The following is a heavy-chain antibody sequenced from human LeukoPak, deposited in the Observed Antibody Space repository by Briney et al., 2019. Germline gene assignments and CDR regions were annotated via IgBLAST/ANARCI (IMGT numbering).Heavy chain of an antibody. J-gene: IGHJ4*02. CDR1: GFNFSSQW. CDR2: IDSDGSAK. CDR3: ADLGTSD. Sequence: GGPLRLSCAVSGFNFSSQWMTGVRQAPGRGVEWVATIDSDGSAKYLVDSVKGRFTISRDNAKNLVYLQMSILRAEDTAVYYCADLGTSDCGQGTLVTVSS. D-gene: IGHD1-7*01. V-gene: IGHV3-7*01.